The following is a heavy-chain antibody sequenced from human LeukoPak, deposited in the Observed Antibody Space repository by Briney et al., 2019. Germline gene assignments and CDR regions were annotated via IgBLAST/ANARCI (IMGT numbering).Heavy chain of an antibody. Sequence: PSETQSLTCTVSGGSFSSSSYYWGWIRQPPGKGLEWIGSIYYSGSTYYNPSLKSRVTISVDTSKNQFSLKLSSVTAADTAVYYCARDIVVVVAATPVGYWFDPWGQGTLVTVSS. CDR1: GGSFSSSSYY. J-gene: IGHJ5*02. D-gene: IGHD2-15*01. V-gene: IGHV4-39*07. CDR3: ARDIVVVVAATPVGYWFDP. CDR2: IYYSGST.